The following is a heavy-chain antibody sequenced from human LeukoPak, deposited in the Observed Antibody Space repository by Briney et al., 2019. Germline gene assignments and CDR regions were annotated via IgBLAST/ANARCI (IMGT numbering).Heavy chain of an antibody. CDR2: ISYDGSNK. CDR3: AKSGGGMATIYFDY. V-gene: IGHV3-30*18. Sequence: SGGSLRLSGAASGFTFSSYGMHWVRQAPGKGLEWVAVISYDGSNKYYADSVKGRFTISRDNSKNTLYLQMNSLRAEDTAVYYCAKSGGGMATIYFDYWGQGTLVTVSS. CDR1: GFTFSSYG. J-gene: IGHJ4*02. D-gene: IGHD5-24*01.